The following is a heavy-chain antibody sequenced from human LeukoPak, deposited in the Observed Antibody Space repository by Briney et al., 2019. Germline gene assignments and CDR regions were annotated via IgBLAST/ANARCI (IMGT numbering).Heavy chain of an antibody. D-gene: IGHD6-13*01. CDR1: GGSISSNY. CDR2: IYYSGST. J-gene: IGHJ4*02. V-gene: IGHV4-59*01. CDR3: AKARDSNIWYPFDY. Sequence: SETLSLTCTVSGGSISSNYWNWIRLPPGRVLEWIGYIYYSGSTHYNPSLKSRVTISLDTSKSQFSLKLTSVTAADTAVYYCAKARDSNIWYPFDYWGQGTLVTVSS.